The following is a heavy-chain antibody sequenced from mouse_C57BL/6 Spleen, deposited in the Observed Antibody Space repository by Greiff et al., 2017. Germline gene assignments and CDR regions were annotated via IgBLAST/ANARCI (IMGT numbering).Heavy chain of an antibody. CDR1: GYTFTSYT. CDR3: ATTTIAMDY. CDR2: INPSSGYT. Sequence: QVQLQQSGAELARPGTSVKMSCKASGYTFTSYTMHWVKQRPGQGLEWIGYINPSSGYTKYNQKFKDKATLTAEKSSSTAYMQLSSLTSEDSAVYYCATTTIAMDYWGQGSSVTVSS. V-gene: IGHV1-4*01. D-gene: IGHD2-4*01. J-gene: IGHJ4*01.